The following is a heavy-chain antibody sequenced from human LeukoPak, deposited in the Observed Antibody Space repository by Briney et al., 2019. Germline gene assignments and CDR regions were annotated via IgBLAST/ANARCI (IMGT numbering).Heavy chain of an antibody. CDR3: ARGPYYDSSGYLDY. V-gene: IGHV1-69*06. CDR1: GGTFSSYA. Sequence: SVKVSCKASGGTFSSYAISWVRQAPRQGLEWMGRIIPIFGTANYAQKFQGRAAITADKSTSTAYMELSSLRSEDTAVYYCARGPYYDSSGYLDYWGQGTLVTVSS. CDR2: IIPIFGTA. D-gene: IGHD3-22*01. J-gene: IGHJ4*02.